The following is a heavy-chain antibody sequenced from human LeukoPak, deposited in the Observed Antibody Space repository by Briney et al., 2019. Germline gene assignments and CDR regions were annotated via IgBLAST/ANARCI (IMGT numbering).Heavy chain of an antibody. CDR3: ARDLRTPSDTNIAIDY. V-gene: IGHV3-30*02. D-gene: IGHD4-23*01. Sequence: GGSLRLSCAASGFTFSSSGMHWVRQAPGKGLEWVAFIRYDGTSKYYADSVKGRFTISRDNSKNTVYLQMNSLRAEDTAVYYCARDLRTPSDTNIAIDYWGQGTLVTVSS. CDR1: GFTFSSSG. CDR2: IRYDGTSK. J-gene: IGHJ4*02.